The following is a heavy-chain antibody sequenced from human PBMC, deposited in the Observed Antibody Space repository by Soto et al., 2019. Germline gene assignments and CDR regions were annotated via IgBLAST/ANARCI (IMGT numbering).Heavy chain of an antibody. D-gene: IGHD2-2*01. CDR2: INPSGGST. V-gene: IGHV1-46*01. CDR1: GCTFSSYT. J-gene: IGHJ6*02. CDR3: ARNIVVVPAASPTTYYYYYGMDV. Sequence: ASVKVSCKASGCTFSSYTISWVRQAPGQGLEWMGRINPSGGSTSYAQKFQGRVTMTRDTSTSTVYMELSSLRSEDTAVYYCARNIVVVPAASPTTYYYYYGMDVWGQGTTVTVSS.